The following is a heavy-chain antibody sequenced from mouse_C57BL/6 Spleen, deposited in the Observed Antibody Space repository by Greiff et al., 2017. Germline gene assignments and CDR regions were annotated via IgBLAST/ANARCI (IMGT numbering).Heavy chain of an antibody. CDR2: INPNNGGT. V-gene: IGHV1-18*01. Sequence: EVQLQQSGPELVKPGASVKIPCKASGYTFTDYNMDWVKQSHGKSLEWIGDINPNNGGTIYNQKFKGKATLTVDKASSTAYMELRSLTSEDTAVYYCARKGWGYAMDYWGQGTSVTVSS. CDR1: GYTFTDYN. J-gene: IGHJ4*01. CDR3: ARKGWGYAMDY.